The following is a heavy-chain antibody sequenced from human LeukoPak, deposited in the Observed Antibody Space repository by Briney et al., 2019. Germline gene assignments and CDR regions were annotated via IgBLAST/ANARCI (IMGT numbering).Heavy chain of an antibody. D-gene: IGHD6-13*01. CDR3: ARATYSSSWHGAFDI. J-gene: IGHJ3*02. V-gene: IGHV3-64*01. CDR2: ISSNGGST. Sequence: GGSLRLSCAASGFTFSSYAMHWVRQAPGKGLEYVSAISSNGGSTYYANSVKGRFTISRDNSKNTLYLQMGSLRAEDMAVYYCARATYSSSWHGAFDIWGQGTMVTVSS. CDR1: GFTFSSYA.